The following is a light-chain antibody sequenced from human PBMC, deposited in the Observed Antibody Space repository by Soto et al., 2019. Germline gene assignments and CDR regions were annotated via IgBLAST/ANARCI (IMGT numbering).Light chain of an antibody. CDR1: QSVSTY. CDR2: DAS. V-gene: IGKV3-11*01. Sequence: DIVLTQSPATLSLSPGERATLSCRTSQSVSTYLAWYQQKPGQAPRLLIYDASNRATGIPARFSGSWSGTDFTLSISSLEPEDFADYCCQQSSNWHMFTFGQGTKLEI. J-gene: IGKJ2*01. CDR3: QQSSNWHMFT.